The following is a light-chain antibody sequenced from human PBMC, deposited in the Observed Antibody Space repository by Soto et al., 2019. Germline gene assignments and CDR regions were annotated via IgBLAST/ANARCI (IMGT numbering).Light chain of an antibody. CDR2: GAS. CDR3: QQYNNWPPWT. J-gene: IGKJ1*01. CDR1: QSVSSN. V-gene: IGKV3-15*01. Sequence: EIVMTQSPATLSVSPGERATLSCRASQSVSSNLAWYQQKPGQAPRLLIYGASTRATGIPARFSGSGSGTEFILTISSLQSEDFAVYYCQQYNNWPPWTVGQGTKVDSK.